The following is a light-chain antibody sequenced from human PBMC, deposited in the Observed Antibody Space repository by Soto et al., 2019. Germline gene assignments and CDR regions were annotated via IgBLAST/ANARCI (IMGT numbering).Light chain of an antibody. Sequence: QSALTQPASVSESPGQSITISCTGTSSDVGGYNYVSWYQQHPGKAPKLVIYDVSNRPSGVSKPFSGSKSGDTASLTISGLQAEDEAVYYCSSYTSSTSYVFGTGTKLTVL. V-gene: IGLV2-14*03. CDR3: SSYTSSTSYV. CDR2: DVS. CDR1: SSDVGGYNY. J-gene: IGLJ1*01.